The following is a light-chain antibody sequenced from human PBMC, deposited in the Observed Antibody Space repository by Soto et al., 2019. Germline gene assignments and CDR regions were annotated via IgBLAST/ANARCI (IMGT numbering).Light chain of an antibody. V-gene: IGKV3-20*01. Sequence: EIVLTQSPATVSLSPVEIVTLSCRASQSIGLAIAWYQQKPGQAPRLLIYGASNRATGIPDRFSGSGSGTDSTLTISRLETEDFAVYYCQQYGSSGTFGQGTKVDIK. J-gene: IGKJ1*01. CDR1: QSIGLA. CDR3: QQYGSSGT. CDR2: GAS.